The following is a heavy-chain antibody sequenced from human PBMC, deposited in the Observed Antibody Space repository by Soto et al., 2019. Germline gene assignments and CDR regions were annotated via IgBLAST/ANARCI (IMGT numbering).Heavy chain of an antibody. Sequence: ASVKVSCKASGYTFTSYDINWVRQATGQGLEWMGWMNPNSGNTGYAQKFQGRVTMTRNTSISTAYMELSSLRSEDTAVYYCARGREFAAYYDIYGGAMDYMDVWGKGTTVTVSS. CDR3: ARGREFAAYYDIYGGAMDYMDV. CDR1: GYTFTSYD. V-gene: IGHV1-8*01. CDR2: MNPNSGNT. J-gene: IGHJ6*03. D-gene: IGHD3-9*01.